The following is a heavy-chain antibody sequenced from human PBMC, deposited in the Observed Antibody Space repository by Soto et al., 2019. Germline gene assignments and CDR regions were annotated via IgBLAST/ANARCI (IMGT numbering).Heavy chain of an antibody. D-gene: IGHD5-18*01. V-gene: IGHV4-30-4*01. Sequence: SETLSLTCTVSGGSISSGDYYWSWIRQPPGKGLEWIGYIYYSGSTYYNPSLKSRVTISVDTSKNQFSLKLSSVTAADTAVYYCAREEGYGCLGMCSPKIDYWGQGTLVTVSS. CDR3: AREEGYGCLGMCSPKIDY. CDR2: IYYSGST. J-gene: IGHJ4*02. CDR1: GGSISSGDYY.